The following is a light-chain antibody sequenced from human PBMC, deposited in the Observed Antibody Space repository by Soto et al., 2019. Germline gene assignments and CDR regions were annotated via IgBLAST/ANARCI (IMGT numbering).Light chain of an antibody. CDR1: SSDVGGYKF. V-gene: IGLV2-14*01. CDR2: EVS. J-gene: IGLJ3*02. CDR3: SSYTTSSTRV. Sequence: QSALTQPASVSGSPGQSITISCTGTSSDVGGYKFVSWYQQHPGKAPKLMIYEVSNRPSGVSNRFSGSKSGNMASLTISGLQAEDEADYYCSSYTTSSTRVFGGGTQLTVL.